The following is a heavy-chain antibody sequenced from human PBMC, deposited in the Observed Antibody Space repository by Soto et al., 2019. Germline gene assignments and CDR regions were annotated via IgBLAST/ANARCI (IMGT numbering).Heavy chain of an antibody. D-gene: IGHD4-17*01. CDR2: IHYRGVI. Sequence: PSETLSLTCNVSGGSVSDYYWSWIRQAPGKGLEWIGYIHYRGVINYNPSLKSRVTMSVDPSKNQFYLNLRSVTTADTAVYFCARDPAGEYGNWGQGSLVTVSS. CDR1: GGSVSDYY. CDR3: ARDPAGEYGN. J-gene: IGHJ4*02. V-gene: IGHV4-59*02.